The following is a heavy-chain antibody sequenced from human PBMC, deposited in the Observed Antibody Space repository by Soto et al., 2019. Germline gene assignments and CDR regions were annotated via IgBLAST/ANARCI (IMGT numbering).Heavy chain of an antibody. Sequence: GGSLRLSCAASGFTFSRYSMNWVRQAPGKGLEGVSVIYSGGYTAYGDSVKGRFTISRDNSKNTLYLQMNSLRAEDTAVYYCAKRGPVTIYYWGQGTLVTVSS. J-gene: IGHJ4*02. D-gene: IGHD4-4*01. CDR1: GFTFSRYS. V-gene: IGHV3-53*01. CDR2: IYSGGYT. CDR3: AKRGPVTIYY.